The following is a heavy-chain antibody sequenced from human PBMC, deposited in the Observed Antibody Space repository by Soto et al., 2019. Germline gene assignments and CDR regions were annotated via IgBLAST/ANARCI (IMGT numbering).Heavy chain of an antibody. Sequence: SETLSLTCAVYGGSFIGYYWSWILQPPGKGLEWIGEINHSGSTNYNPSLKSRVTISVDTSKNQFPLKLSSVTAADTAVYYCARGRTIVATMEGFDYWGQGTLVTVSS. CDR3: ARGRTIVATMEGFDY. CDR1: GGSFIGYY. V-gene: IGHV4-34*01. J-gene: IGHJ4*02. D-gene: IGHD5-12*01. CDR2: INHSGST.